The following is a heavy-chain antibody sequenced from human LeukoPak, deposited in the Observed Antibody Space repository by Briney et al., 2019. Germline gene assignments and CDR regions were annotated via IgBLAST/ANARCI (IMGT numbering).Heavy chain of an antibody. CDR2: IYSGGTT. Sequence: PGGSLRLSCAASGFSVDGEYMGWVRQAPGKGLEWVSGIYSGGTTYHADSVKGRFSISRDNHKNTQYLQMNSLRTEDTAVFYCARRTGVATTWGQGTLVTVSS. D-gene: IGHD6-19*01. CDR3: ARRTGVATT. CDR1: GFSVDGEY. V-gene: IGHV3-66*02. J-gene: IGHJ5*02.